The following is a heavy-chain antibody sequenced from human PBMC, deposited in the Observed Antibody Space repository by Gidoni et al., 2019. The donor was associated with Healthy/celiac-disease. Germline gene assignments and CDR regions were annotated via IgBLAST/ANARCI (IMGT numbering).Heavy chain of an antibody. CDR3: ARGLVIFPY. CDR2: INHSGST. Sequence: QVQLQPWGAGLLRPSETLSLTCAVYGGSFSGYYWSWIRQPPGKGREWIGEINHSGSTNYNPSLKSRVTISVDTSKNQFSLKLSAVTAADTAVYYCARGLVIFPYWGQGTLVTVSS. CDR1: GGSFSGYY. D-gene: IGHD3-9*01. V-gene: IGHV4-34*01. J-gene: IGHJ4*02.